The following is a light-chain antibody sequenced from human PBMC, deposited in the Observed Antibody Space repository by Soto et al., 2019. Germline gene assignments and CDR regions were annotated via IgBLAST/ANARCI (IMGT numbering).Light chain of an antibody. J-gene: IGKJ4*01. V-gene: IGKV3-15*01. Sequence: EIVMTQSPATLSVSPGERATLSCRASQSVSGNLAWYQQKPGQDPRLLIYGASTRATGIPARLSGSGSGTEFTLTISSLQSEDFAVYYCQQYNNWPPLTFGEGTKVEIK. CDR1: QSVSGN. CDR2: GAS. CDR3: QQYNNWPPLT.